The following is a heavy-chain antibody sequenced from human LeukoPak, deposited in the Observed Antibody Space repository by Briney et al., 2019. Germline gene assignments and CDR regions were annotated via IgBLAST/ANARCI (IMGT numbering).Heavy chain of an antibody. CDR3: ANTAAGTYYYYMDV. D-gene: IGHD6-13*01. J-gene: IGHJ6*03. V-gene: IGHV4-34*01. Sequence: SETLSLTCAVYGGSFSGYYWSWIRQPPGEGLEWIGEINHSGSTNYNPSLKSRVTISVDTSKNQFSLKLSSVTAADTAVYYCANTAAGTYYYYMDVWGKGTTVTVSS. CDR2: INHSGST. CDR1: GGSFSGYY.